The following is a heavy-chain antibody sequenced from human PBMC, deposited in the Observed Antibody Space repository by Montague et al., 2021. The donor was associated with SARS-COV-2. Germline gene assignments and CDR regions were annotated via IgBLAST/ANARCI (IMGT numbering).Heavy chain of an antibody. D-gene: IGHD2-15*01. J-gene: IGHJ6*03. Sequence: SETLSLTCAVHGGSFSGYYWNWIRQRPGKGLEWIGEINHGGSTNCNPSLKNRLTISADTSKNQFSLKLTSVAATDTAVYYCARLRDGVVPSPILGIGPYFTYYYMDVWGKGTTVTVS. CDR3: ARLRDGVVPSPILGIGPYFTYYYMDV. CDR1: GGSFSGYY. CDR2: INHGGST. V-gene: IGHV4-34*01.